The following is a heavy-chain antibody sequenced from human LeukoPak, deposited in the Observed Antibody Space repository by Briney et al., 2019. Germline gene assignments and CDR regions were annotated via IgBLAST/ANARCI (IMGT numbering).Heavy chain of an antibody. CDR3: ARAGYSSGWSQLDY. D-gene: IGHD6-19*01. Sequence: ASVTVSCKASGYTFTGYYMHWVRQAPGQGLEWMGWINPNSGGTNYAQKFQGRVTMTRDTSISTAYMELSRLRSDDTAVYYCARAGYSSGWSQLDYWGQGTLATVSS. V-gene: IGHV1-2*02. CDR2: INPNSGGT. CDR1: GYTFTGYY. J-gene: IGHJ4*02.